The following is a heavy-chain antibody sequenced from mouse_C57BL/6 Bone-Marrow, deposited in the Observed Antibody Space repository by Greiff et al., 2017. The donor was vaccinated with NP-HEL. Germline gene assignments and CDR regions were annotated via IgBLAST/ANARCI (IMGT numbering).Heavy chain of an antibody. J-gene: IGHJ1*03. CDR2: INPSNGGT. CDR1: GYTFTSYW. D-gene: IGHD1-1*01. CDR3: ARSRGSSTGGNWYFDV. Sequence: QVQLQQPGTELVKPGASVKLSCKASGYTFTSYWMHWVKQRPGQGLEWIGNINPSNGGTNYNEKFKSRATLTVDKSSSTAYMQLSSLTSEDSAVYYCARSRGSSTGGNWYFDVWGTGTTVTVSS. V-gene: IGHV1-53*01.